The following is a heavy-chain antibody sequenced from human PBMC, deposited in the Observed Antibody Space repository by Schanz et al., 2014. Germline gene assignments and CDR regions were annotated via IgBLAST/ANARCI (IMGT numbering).Heavy chain of an antibody. Sequence: EVHLVESGGGLVQPGGSLRLSCAASGFNFSDYAMCWVRQAPGKGLEWLSVISASGGSTYYADSVKGRFTISRDNSKNTLYLQMNSLRAEDTAVYYCAKGRFGELSAFDIWGQGTMVTVSS. CDR3: AKGRFGELSAFDI. D-gene: IGHD3-10*01. CDR1: GFNFSDYA. J-gene: IGHJ3*02. V-gene: IGHV3-23*04. CDR2: ISASGGST.